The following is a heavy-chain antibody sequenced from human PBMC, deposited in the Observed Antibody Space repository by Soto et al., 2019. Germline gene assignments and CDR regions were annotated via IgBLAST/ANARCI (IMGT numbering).Heavy chain of an antibody. V-gene: IGHV4-28*01. CDR1: GYSISSSNW. Sequence: QVQLQESGPVLVKPSDTLSLTCAVSGYSISSSNWWGWIRQPPGKGLEWIGYIYYSGSTYYNASLNSRVTMSVDTSKNQFSLKLSSVTAVDTAVYYCARTLHDYGMDVWGQGTTVTVSS. CDR2: IYYSGST. CDR3: ARTLHDYGMDV. J-gene: IGHJ6*02.